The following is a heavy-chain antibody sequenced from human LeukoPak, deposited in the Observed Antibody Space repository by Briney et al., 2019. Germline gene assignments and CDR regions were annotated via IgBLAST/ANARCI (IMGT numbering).Heavy chain of an antibody. CDR2: ISGSGGST. D-gene: IGHD2-15*01. Sequence: GGSLRLSCAASGFTFSSYGMSWVRQAPGKGLEWVSAISGSGGSTYYADSVKGRFTISRDNSKNTLYLQMNSLRAEDTAVYYCVGYCSGGSCYGRFDPWGQGTLVTVSS. V-gene: IGHV3-23*01. CDR1: GFTFSSYG. CDR3: VGYCSGGSCYGRFDP. J-gene: IGHJ5*02.